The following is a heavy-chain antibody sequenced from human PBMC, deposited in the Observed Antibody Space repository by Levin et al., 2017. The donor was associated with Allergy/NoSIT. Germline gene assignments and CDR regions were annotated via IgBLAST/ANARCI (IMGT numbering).Heavy chain of an antibody. CDR1: EFTFNIFW. CDR3: GRVFTHYDSVDL. J-gene: IGHJ4*02. CDR2: INEDGTTG. D-gene: IGHD3-3*01. Sequence: GGSLRLSCVASEFTFNIFWMGWLRQAPGKGLEWVASINEDGTTGYYADSVKGRFTISRDNAKNSLYLQMNTLRVEDTALYYCGRVFTHYDSVDLWGQGTLVPVSS. V-gene: IGHV3-7*01.